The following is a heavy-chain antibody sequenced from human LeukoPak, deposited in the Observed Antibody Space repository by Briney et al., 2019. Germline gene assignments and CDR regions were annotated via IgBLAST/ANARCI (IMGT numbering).Heavy chain of an antibody. Sequence: GGSLRLSCAASGFTLSSNWMNWVRQAPGKGLVWVSRINNDGSSTTYADSVKGRFTISRDNAKNPLYLQMNSLRAEDTAVYYCARAGYCSSYGCYGTFYHYYGVDVWGQGTTVTVSS. CDR2: INNDGSST. V-gene: IGHV3-74*01. CDR1: GFTLSSNW. CDR3: ARAGYCSSYGCYGTFYHYYGVDV. D-gene: IGHD2-2*01. J-gene: IGHJ6*02.